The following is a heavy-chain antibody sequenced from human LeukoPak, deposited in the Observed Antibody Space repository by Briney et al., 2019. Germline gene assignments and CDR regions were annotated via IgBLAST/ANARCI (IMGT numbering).Heavy chain of an antibody. J-gene: IGHJ5*02. CDR3: ARVALPFRYCSSTSCYENWFDP. V-gene: IGHV1-2*04. CDR2: INPNSGGT. D-gene: IGHD2-2*01. CDR1: GYTFTGYY. Sequence: ASVKVPCKASGYTFTGYYMHWVRQAPGQGLEWMGWINPNSGGTNYAQKFQGWVTMTRDTSISTAYMELSRLRSDDTAVYYCARVALPFRYCSSTSCYENWFDPWGQGTLVTVSS.